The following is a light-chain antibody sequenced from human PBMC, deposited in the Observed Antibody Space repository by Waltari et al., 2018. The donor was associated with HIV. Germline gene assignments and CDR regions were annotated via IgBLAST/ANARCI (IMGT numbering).Light chain of an antibody. Sequence: DIQMTQSPSSLSASVGDRITIACRASQNINNFLNWYQQKPGKAPNVLIHSASTLQGGVPSRFSGSGSGTDFTLTIRGLQPEDFATYYCQQTYNTPTFGPGTKVDV. V-gene: IGKV1-39*01. J-gene: IGKJ3*01. CDR1: QNINNF. CDR3: QQTYNTPT. CDR2: SAS.